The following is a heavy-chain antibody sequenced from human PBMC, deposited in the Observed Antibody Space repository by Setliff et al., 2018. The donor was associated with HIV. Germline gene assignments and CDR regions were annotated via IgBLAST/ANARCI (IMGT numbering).Heavy chain of an antibody. CDR3: AKVDNGHCDSTSCRDFDY. V-gene: IGHV3-23*01. Sequence: GSLRLSCAASGLTLSIYSMSWLRQAPGKGLDWVSAIDPSGDLTYYADSVKGRFTISRDNSKNVLSLQMNSLRAEDTAVYYCAKVDNGHCDSTSCRDFDYWGRGTLVTVS. D-gene: IGHD2-2*03. CDR2: IDPSGDLT. CDR1: GLTLSIYS. J-gene: IGHJ4*02.